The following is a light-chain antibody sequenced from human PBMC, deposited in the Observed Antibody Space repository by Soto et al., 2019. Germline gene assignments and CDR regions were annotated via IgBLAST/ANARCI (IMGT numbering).Light chain of an antibody. J-gene: IGLJ1*01. CDR1: SSDVGGDNY. CDR3: NSYAGRNTFV. V-gene: IGLV2-8*01. Sequence: QSALAQPRSASGSPGQSLTISCTGTSSDVGGDNYVSWYQQHPGEAPKLLIYEVNRRPSGVPGRFSGSKSGNTASLTVSGLQTEDEADYYCNSYAGRNTFVFGTGTKVTVL. CDR2: EVN.